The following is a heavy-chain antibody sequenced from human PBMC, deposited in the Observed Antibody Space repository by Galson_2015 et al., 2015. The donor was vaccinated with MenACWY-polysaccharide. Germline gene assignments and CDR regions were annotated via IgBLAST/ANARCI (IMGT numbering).Heavy chain of an antibody. CDR3: ALIPPAPSRQVPAYYYGMAV. CDR1: GFSLSTSGVS. Sequence: PALVKPTQTLTLTCTFYGFSLSTSGVSVSWIRQPLGKALEWLARVDWDDDDYYSTSLKTRLTISKDTSKNQVFLTMTNMKPVDTATYYCALIPPAPSRQVPAYYYGMAVWGQGTTVTVSS. CDR2: VDWDDDD. J-gene: IGHJ6*02. V-gene: IGHV2-70*11.